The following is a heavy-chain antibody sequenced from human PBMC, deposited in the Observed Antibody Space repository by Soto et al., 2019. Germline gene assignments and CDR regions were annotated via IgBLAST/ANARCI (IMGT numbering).Heavy chain of an antibody. Sequence: QVQLVQSGAEVKKPGASVKVSCKASGYTFTTYDINWVRQATGQGLEWMGWMNPNSGNTGYAQKFQGRVTMTRNTSISTAYMELSNLGSADTAVYYCAREGSHTAGTEAFEIWGQGTMVTVSS. V-gene: IGHV1-8*01. CDR1: GYTFTTYD. CDR2: MNPNSGNT. CDR3: AREGSHTAGTEAFEI. D-gene: IGHD5-18*01. J-gene: IGHJ3*02.